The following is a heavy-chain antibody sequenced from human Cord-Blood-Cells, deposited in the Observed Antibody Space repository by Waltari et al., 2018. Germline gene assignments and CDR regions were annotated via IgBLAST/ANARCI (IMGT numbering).Heavy chain of an antibody. V-gene: IGHV4-39*01. D-gene: IGHD2-21*01. CDR3: EGGLVNAFDI. CDR1: GGSISSSSYY. J-gene: IGHJ3*02. Sequence: QLQLQESGPGLVKPSETLSLPCTVSGGSISSSSYYWGWIRQPPGKGLEWIWSIYSSGSTSYNPSRKSRVTISVDTSKNQFSLKLSSVTAADTAVYYCEGGLVNAFDIWGQGTMVTVSS. CDR2: IYSSGST.